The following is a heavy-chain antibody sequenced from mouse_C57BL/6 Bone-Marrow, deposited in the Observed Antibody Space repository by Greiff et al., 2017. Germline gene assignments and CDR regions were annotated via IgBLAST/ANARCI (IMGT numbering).Heavy chain of an antibody. Sequence: EVNVVESGGGLVQPKGSLKLSCAASGFTFTTYAMHWVRQAPGKGLEWVARIRSKSSNYATYYADSVKDRFTISRDDSQSMLYLQRNNLKTEDTAMYYCVREDYGSSRWYAMDYWGQGTSVTVSS. V-gene: IGHV10-3*01. CDR1: GFTFTTYA. D-gene: IGHD1-1*01. J-gene: IGHJ4*01. CDR2: IRSKSSNYAT. CDR3: VREDYGSSRWYAMDY.